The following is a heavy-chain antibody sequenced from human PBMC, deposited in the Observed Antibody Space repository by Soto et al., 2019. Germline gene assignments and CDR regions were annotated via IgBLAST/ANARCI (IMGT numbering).Heavy chain of an antibody. D-gene: IGHD2-2*01. CDR2: IYNGGSP. CDR3: ARLAGYCSGTSCYGYYGMDV. Sequence: SETLSLTCTVSGASISNDYWSWIRQPPGKRLVYIGFIYNGGSPNYNPSLESRVTISVDTSKNQFSLKVSSVTAADTAVFYCARLAGYCSGTSCYGYYGMDVWGQGTTVTVSS. J-gene: IGHJ6*02. V-gene: IGHV4-4*08. CDR1: GASISNDY.